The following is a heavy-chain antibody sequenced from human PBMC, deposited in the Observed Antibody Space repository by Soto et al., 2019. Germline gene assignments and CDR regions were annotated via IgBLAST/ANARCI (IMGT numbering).Heavy chain of an antibody. CDR1: GGSVSSSNW. J-gene: IGHJ5*01. CDR2: IYHSGST. CDR3: ARTVVVAALNNWFDS. Sequence: QVQLQESGTGLVKPTGTLSLTCAVSGGSVSSSNWWSWVRQPRGKGLQWIGEIYHSGSTNYSPSLKSRVTISVVKSKNQFALKLCSVTATDTAVYYCARTVVVAALNNWFDSWGQGTLVIVSS. V-gene: IGHV4-4*02. D-gene: IGHD2-15*01.